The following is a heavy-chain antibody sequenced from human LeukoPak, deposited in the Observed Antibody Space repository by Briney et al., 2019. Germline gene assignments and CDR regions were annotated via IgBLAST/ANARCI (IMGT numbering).Heavy chain of an antibody. CDR1: GFNSGNYW. J-gene: IGHJ3*02. D-gene: IGHD6-13*01. CDR2: IKQDGIET. V-gene: IGHV3-7*01. Sequence: QHGGSLRLSCAASGFNSGNYWMSWVRQAPGQRLEWLANIKQDGIETYYLDSVKGRFTISRDSARNSVYLQMNSLRADETAVYFCARFIASPGPDAFDIWGQGTLVTVSS. CDR3: ARFIASPGPDAFDI.